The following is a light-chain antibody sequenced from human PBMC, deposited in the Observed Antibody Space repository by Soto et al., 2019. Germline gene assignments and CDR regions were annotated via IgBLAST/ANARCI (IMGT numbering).Light chain of an antibody. Sequence: QSVLTQPPSVSGAPGQRVTISCTGGSSNIGAGYDVHWYQQLPGTAPKLIIYGNSNRPSGVPDRFSGSKSGTSASLAITGLQAEDEADYYCQSYDSSLSGWVFGGGTKVTVL. V-gene: IGLV1-40*01. CDR1: SSNIGAGYD. J-gene: IGLJ3*02. CDR2: GNS. CDR3: QSYDSSLSGWV.